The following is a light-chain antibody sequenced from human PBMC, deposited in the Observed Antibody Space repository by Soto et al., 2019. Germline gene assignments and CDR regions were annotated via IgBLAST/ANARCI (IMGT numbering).Light chain of an antibody. CDR1: SNDVGSYNY. CDR2: EVH. V-gene: IGLV2-8*01. Sequence: QSALTQPPSASGSPGQSVTISCTGSSNDVGSYNYVSWYQQHPGKAPKLIIYEVHKRPSGVPDRFSGSKSDNTASLTVAGLQSEEEADYYCSTYGGSSTLFGGGTKLTVL. J-gene: IGLJ2*01. CDR3: STYGGSSTL.